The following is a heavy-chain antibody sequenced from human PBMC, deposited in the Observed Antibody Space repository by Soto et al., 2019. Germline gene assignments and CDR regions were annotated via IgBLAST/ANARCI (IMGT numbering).Heavy chain of an antibody. CDR1: GFTFSSYA. CDR2: ISGSGGST. Sequence: WGPLRLSCAASGFTFSSYAMSWVRQAPGKGLEWVSAISGSGGSTYYADSVKGRFTISRDNSKNTLYLQMNSLRAEDTAVYYCATHGSGSYTITGYWGQGTLVTVSS. V-gene: IGHV3-23*01. CDR3: ATHGSGSYTITGY. D-gene: IGHD3-10*01. J-gene: IGHJ4*02.